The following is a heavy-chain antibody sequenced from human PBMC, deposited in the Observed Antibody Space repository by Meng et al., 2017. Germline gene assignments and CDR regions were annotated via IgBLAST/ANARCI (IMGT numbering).Heavy chain of an antibody. V-gene: IGHV3-53*04. CDR1: GFTVSSNY. Sequence: GGSLRLSCAASGFTVSSNYMSWVRQALGKGLEWVSVIYSGGSTYYADSVKGRFTISRHNSKNTLYLQMNSLGAEDTAVYYCASAGDDAFDIWGQGTMVTVSS. D-gene: IGHD2-21*01. CDR2: IYSGGST. J-gene: IGHJ3*02. CDR3: ASAGDDAFDI.